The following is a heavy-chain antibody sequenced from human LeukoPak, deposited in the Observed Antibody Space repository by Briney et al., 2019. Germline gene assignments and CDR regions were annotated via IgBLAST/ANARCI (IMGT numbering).Heavy chain of an antibody. Sequence: PGGSLRLSCAASGFTFSSYWMHWVRQAPGKGLLWVSRINSEGSSTSYADSVKRRFNISRDNAKNTLHLQMNSLRAEDTAVYYCARDYYGMDVWGQGTTVTVSS. CDR3: ARDYYGMDV. CDR2: INSEGSST. V-gene: IGHV3-74*01. J-gene: IGHJ6*02. CDR1: GFTFSSYW.